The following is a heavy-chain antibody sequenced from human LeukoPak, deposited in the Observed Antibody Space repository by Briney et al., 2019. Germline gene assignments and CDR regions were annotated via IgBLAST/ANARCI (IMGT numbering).Heavy chain of an antibody. CDR2: ISAYNGNT. CDR1: GYTFTSYG. CDR3: ARDEREYQLLSLDY. J-gene: IGHJ4*02. Sequence: GASVKVSCKASGYTFTSYGISWVRQAPGQGLEWMGWISAYNGNTNYAQKLQGRVTMTTDTSTSTAYMELRSLRSDGTAVYYCARDEREYQLLSLDYWGQGTLVTVSS. V-gene: IGHV1-18*01. D-gene: IGHD2-2*01.